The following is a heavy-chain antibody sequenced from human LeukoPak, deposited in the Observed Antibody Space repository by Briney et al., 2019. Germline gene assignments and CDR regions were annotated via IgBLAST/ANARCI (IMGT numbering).Heavy chain of an antibody. Sequence: PGGSLRLSCAASGFTFSSYAMHWVRQAPGKGLEWVAVISYDGSNKYYADSVKGRFTISRDNSKNTLYLQMNSLRAEDTAVYYCARDEDSSGWYLLPIWGQGTMVTVSS. CDR2: ISYDGSNK. D-gene: IGHD6-19*01. CDR1: GFTFSSYA. J-gene: IGHJ3*02. CDR3: ARDEDSSGWYLLPI. V-gene: IGHV3-30*04.